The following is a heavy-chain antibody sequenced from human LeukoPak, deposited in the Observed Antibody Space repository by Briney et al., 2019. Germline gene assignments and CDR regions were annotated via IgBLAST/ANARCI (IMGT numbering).Heavy chain of an antibody. D-gene: IGHD3-3*01. V-gene: IGHV4-39*07. Sequence: SETLSLTCTVSGGSISITSYYWGWIRQPPGKGLEWIGSMYSSGSTYYNPSLKSRVTISVDTSKNQFSLKLSSVTAADTAVYYCARDFRGGYDFWSGYYTPYYFDYWGQGTLVTVSP. CDR2: MYSSGST. J-gene: IGHJ4*02. CDR1: GGSISITSYY. CDR3: ARDFRGGYDFWSGYYTPYYFDY.